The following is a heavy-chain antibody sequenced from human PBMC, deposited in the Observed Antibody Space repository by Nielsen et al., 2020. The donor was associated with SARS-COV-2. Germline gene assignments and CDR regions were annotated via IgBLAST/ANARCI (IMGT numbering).Heavy chain of an antibody. Sequence: GGSLRLSCAASGFTFSSYSMNWVRRAPGKGLEWVSSISSSSSYIYYADSVKGRFTISRDNAKNSLYLQMNSLRAEDTAVYYCARGYSSGWYWDAFDIWGQGTMVTVSS. CDR2: ISSSSSYI. D-gene: IGHD6-19*01. J-gene: IGHJ3*02. V-gene: IGHV3-21*01. CDR1: GFTFSSYS. CDR3: ARGYSSGWYWDAFDI.